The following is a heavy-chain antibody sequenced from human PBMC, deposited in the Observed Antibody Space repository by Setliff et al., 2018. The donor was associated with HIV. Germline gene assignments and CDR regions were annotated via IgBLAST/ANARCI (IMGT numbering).Heavy chain of an antibody. CDR3: ARGRTQWPNYNYFDP. D-gene: IGHD6-19*01. CDR2: VNPNSGDA. J-gene: IGHJ5*02. V-gene: IGHV1-2*02. CDR1: GYTFTGHY. Sequence: ASVKVSCKASGYTFTGHYLHWVRQAPGQGLEWLGWVNPNSGDAIYAQNFQGRVTMTRDTSINAAYMELRGLRSDDTAVYYCARGRTQWPNYNYFDPWGLGTLVTVSS.